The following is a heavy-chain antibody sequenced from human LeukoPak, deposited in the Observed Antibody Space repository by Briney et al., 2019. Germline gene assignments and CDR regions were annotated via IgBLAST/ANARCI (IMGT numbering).Heavy chain of an antibody. CDR1: GFTFDNHA. CDR2: INWKSENI. D-gene: IGHD6-13*01. V-gene: IGHV3-9*01. CDR3: AKDIGRYSSSWYRGIDY. Sequence: GRSLRLSCAGSGFTFDNHAMHWVRQVPGKGLEWVSGINWKSENIGYADSVKGRFTTSRDNARNSLYLQMTSLRPEDTALYYCAKDIGRYSSSWYRGIDYWGQGALVTVSS. J-gene: IGHJ4*02.